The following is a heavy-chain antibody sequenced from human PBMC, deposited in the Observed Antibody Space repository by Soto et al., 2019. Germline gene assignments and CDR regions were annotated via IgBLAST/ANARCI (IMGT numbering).Heavy chain of an antibody. Sequence: SETLSFTCTVSGGSLSSGSYYWSWIRQPPGKGLEWVGDIYYSGSTNYNPSLKSRVTISVDTSKNQFSLKLSSVTAADTAVYYCARVKDYAKIWSDWGQGTLVTVSS. CDR2: IYYSGST. J-gene: IGHJ4*02. CDR3: ARVKDYAKIWSD. D-gene: IGHD3-16*01. CDR1: GGSLSSGSYY. V-gene: IGHV4-61*01.